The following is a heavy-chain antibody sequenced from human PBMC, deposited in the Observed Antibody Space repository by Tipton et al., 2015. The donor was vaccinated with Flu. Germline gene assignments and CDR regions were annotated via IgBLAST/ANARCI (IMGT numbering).Heavy chain of an antibody. D-gene: IGHD6-19*01. Sequence: GLVKPSETLSLTCTVSGGSISNYYWGWIRQPAGKGLEFIGRMYASGGTRYNPSLKSRVTMSANTSKNQVSLMLSSVAAADTAVYYCAREKDSSGSEYFQHWDQGPRVTVS. CDR2: MYASGGT. V-gene: IGHV4-4*07. J-gene: IGHJ1*01. CDR3: AREKDSSGSEYFQH. CDR1: GGSISNYY.